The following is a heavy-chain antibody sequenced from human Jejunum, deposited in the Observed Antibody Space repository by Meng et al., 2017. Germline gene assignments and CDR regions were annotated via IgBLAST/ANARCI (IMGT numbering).Heavy chain of an antibody. Sequence: SETLSLTCAVSGYSIGSGYYWGWIRQPPGKGLEWIGSIYHSGSTYYNPSLKSRVTISVDTSKNQFSLKLSSVTAADTAVYYCATTRYYYDSSGYYIKGFDYWGQGTLVTVSS. CDR3: ATTRYYYDSSGYYIKGFDY. CDR1: GYSIGSGYY. J-gene: IGHJ4*02. V-gene: IGHV4-38-2*01. CDR2: IYHSGST. D-gene: IGHD3-22*01.